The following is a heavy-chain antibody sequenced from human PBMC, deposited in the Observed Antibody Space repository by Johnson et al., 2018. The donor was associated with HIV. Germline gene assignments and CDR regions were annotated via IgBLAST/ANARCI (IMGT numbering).Heavy chain of an antibody. D-gene: IGHD6-13*01. CDR2: ISYDGTNK. CDR1: GSIFSNYS. CDR3: ANSRYRRRWYEYSGFDM. V-gene: IGHV3-30*18. J-gene: IGHJ3*02. Sequence: QVQLVESGGGLVQPGRSLRLSCAASGSIFSNYSVRWVRQAPGKGLEWVAAISYDGTNKFYADSLTDRFTISRDNSKNTMFLQMNSLGAEDTVMYYSANSRYRRRWYEYSGFDMWGQGTKVTVSS.